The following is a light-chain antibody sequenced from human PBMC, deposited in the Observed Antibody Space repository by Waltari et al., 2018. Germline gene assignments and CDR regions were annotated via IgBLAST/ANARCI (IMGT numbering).Light chain of an antibody. CDR2: WAS. CDR1: KSVLYSSNNKNY. CDR3: QQYYSTPQA. Sequence: DIVMTQSPDPLAVSLGERATINCKSSKSVLYSSNNKNYLAWYQQKPGQPPKLLIYWASTRESGVPDRFSGSGSGTDFTLTISSLQAEDVAVYYCQQYYSTPQAFGQGTKVEIK. J-gene: IGKJ1*01. V-gene: IGKV4-1*01.